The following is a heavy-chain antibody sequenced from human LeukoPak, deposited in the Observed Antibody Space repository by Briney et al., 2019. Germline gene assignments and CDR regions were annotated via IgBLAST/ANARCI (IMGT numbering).Heavy chain of an antibody. CDR3: SRVSVPNTATAFNI. Sequence: ASDKVSRKDSGYTLPRYYIKRVRQAPGKGLEGIGWINPNSGGTNYAQKFQGRVNMTRHTSISTAYMLLSRLRSDDTAVYYCSRVSVPNTATAFNIWGQRTIVTVSS. CDR2: INPNSGGT. CDR1: GYTLPRYY. V-gene: IGHV1-2*02. D-gene: IGHD5-18*01. J-gene: IGHJ3*02.